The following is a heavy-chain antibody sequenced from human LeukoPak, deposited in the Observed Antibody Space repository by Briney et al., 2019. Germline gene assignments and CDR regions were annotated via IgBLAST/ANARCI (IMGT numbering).Heavy chain of an antibody. Sequence: GSLRLSCAASGVTFSSYAMSWVCAAPRKGVEWVSAISGSGGSTYYADSVRGGFTTSRDTSKNTLYLQMNSLRAEHTAIYYCAKAGWEDTAMRLGENYMDVWGKGTTVTVSS. V-gene: IGHV3-23*01. D-gene: IGHD5-18*01. CDR3: AKAGWEDTAMRLGENYMDV. J-gene: IGHJ6*03. CDR1: GVTFSSYA. CDR2: ISGSGGST.